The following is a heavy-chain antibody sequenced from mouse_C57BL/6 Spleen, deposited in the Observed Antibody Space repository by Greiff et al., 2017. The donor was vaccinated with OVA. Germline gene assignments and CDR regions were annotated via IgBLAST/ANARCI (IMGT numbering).Heavy chain of an antibody. CDR2: INPSNGGT. CDR3: ARGQDYSNFRRYAMDY. Sequence: QVQLQQPGTELVKPGASVKLSCKASGYTFTSYWLHWVKQRPGQGLEWIGNINPSNGGTNYNEKFKSKATLTVDKSSSTAYMQLSSLTSEDSAVYYCARGQDYSNFRRYAMDYWGQGTSVTVSS. CDR1: GYTFTSYW. J-gene: IGHJ4*01. D-gene: IGHD2-5*01. V-gene: IGHV1-53*01.